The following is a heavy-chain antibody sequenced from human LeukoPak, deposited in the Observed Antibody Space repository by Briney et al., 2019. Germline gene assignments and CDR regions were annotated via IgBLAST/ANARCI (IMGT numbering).Heavy chain of an antibody. Sequence: SETLSLTCAVYGGSFSGYYWSWLRQPPGKGLEWIGQINHSGSTNYNPSLKSRVTISVDTSKNQFSLKLSSVTAADTAVYYCARLVSFYDSSGYYSTYLDYWGQGTLVTVSS. CDR3: ARLVSFYDSSGYYSTYLDY. D-gene: IGHD3-22*01. V-gene: IGHV4-34*01. CDR1: GGSFSGYY. CDR2: INHSGST. J-gene: IGHJ4*02.